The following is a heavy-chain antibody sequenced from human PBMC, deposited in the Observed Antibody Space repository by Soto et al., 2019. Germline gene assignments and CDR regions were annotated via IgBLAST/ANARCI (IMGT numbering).Heavy chain of an antibody. J-gene: IGHJ5*02. CDR2: IIPILGIA. V-gene: IGHV1-69*04. D-gene: IGHD2-15*01. CDR3: ARDLLGYCSGGSCYRWFDP. Sequence: SVKVSCKASGGTFSSYTISWVRQAPGQGLEWMGRIIPILGIANYAQKFQGRVTITADKSTSTAYMELSSLRSEDTAVYYCARDLLGYCSGGSCYRWFDPWGQGTLVTVSS. CDR1: GGTFSSYT.